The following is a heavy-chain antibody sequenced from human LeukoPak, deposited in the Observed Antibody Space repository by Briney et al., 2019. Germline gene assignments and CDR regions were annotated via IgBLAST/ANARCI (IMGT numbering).Heavy chain of an antibody. V-gene: IGHV4-4*07. CDR3: ANSPYCSGGSCYWEPDY. CDR1: GGSISSYY. Sequence: SETLSLTCTVSGGSISSYYWSWIWQPAGKGLEWIGRIHTSGSTNYSPSLKSRVTMSVDTSKNQFSLKLSSVTAADTAVYYCANSPYCSGGSCYWEPDYWGQGTLVTVSS. D-gene: IGHD2-15*01. CDR2: IHTSGST. J-gene: IGHJ4*02.